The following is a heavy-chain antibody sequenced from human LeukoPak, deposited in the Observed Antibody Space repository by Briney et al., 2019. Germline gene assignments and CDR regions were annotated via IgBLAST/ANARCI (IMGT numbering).Heavy chain of an antibody. D-gene: IGHD2-2*01. Sequence: GGSLRLSCAACGFTFSSYGMSWGRQAPGKGLEWVSAISGSGGSTYYADSVKGRFTISRDNSKNTLYLQMNSLRAEDTAVYYCAKGLSTNYYYGMDVWGQGTTLTVSS. J-gene: IGHJ6*02. V-gene: IGHV3-23*01. CDR3: AKGLSTNYYYGMDV. CDR1: GFTFSSYG. CDR2: ISGSGGST.